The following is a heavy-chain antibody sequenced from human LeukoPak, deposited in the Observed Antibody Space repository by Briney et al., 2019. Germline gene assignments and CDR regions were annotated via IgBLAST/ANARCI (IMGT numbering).Heavy chain of an antibody. V-gene: IGHV1-18*01. Sequence: EASVKVSCKASGYTFTSYGISWVRQAPGQGLEWMGWISGYNGNTIYAQKFQGRVTMTTDTSTRAAQMELRSLSSDDTAVYYCARVGGCSGNGCYSGVYHYYYMTSGAKGPRSPSP. D-gene: IGHD2-15*01. CDR2: ISGYNGNT. J-gene: IGHJ6*03. CDR1: GYTFTSYG. CDR3: ARVGGCSGNGCYSGVYHYYYMTS.